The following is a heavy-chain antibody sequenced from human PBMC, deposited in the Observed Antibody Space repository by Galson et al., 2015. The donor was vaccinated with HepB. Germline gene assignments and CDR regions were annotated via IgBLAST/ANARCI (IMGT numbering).Heavy chain of an antibody. J-gene: IGHJ2*01. D-gene: IGHD3-10*01. CDR3: ARASVLQSANWYFDL. CDR2: IIPILGIE. Sequence: SVKVSCKASGVTFSSYAISWVRQAPGQGLEWMGRIIPILGIENYAQKFQGRVTITADKSTSTDYMQMSSLRSEDTAVYYCARASVLQSANWYFDLWGRGTLDTVSS. V-gene: IGHV1-69*04. CDR1: GVTFSSYA.